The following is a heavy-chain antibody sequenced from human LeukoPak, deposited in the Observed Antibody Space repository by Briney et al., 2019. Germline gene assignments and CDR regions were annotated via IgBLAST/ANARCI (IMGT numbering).Heavy chain of an antibody. CDR3: ERARRDDFWSGNYGMDV. V-gene: IGHV4-34*01. D-gene: IGHD3-3*01. CDR1: GGSFSGYY. J-gene: IGHJ6*02. CDR2: INHSGST. Sequence: PSETLSLTCAVYGGSFSGYYWSWIRQPPGKGLEWIGEINHSGSTNYNPSLKSRVTISVDTSKNQFSLKLSSVTAADTAVYYCERARRDDFWSGNYGMDVWGQGTTVTVSS.